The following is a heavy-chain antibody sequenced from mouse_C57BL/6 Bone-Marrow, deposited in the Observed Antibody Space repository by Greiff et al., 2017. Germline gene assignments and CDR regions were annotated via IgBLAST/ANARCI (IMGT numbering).Heavy chain of an antibody. CDR1: GFTFSNYW. CDR2: IRLKSDNYAT. D-gene: IGHD1-1*01. Sequence: DVMLVASGGGLVQPGGSMKLSCVASGFTFSNYWMNWVRQSPEKGLEWVAQIRLKSDNYATHYAESVKGRFTISRDDSKSRVYLQMNNLRAEDTGIYYCTRYYYGSSSFAYWGQGTLVTVSA. J-gene: IGHJ3*01. V-gene: IGHV6-3*01. CDR3: TRYYYGSSSFAY.